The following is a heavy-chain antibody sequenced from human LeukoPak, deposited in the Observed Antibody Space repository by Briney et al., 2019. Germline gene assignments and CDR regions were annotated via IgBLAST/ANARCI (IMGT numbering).Heavy chain of an antibody. V-gene: IGHV5-51*01. D-gene: IGHD3-10*01. CDR2: IYPGESDI. Sequence: GESLKISCKASGYSFTSYWIGWVRQMPGKGLEWMGTIYPGESDIKYSPSFQGQVTISADKSINTAYLQWSSLKASDTAMYYCARQTRDGSGSRGYSFDFWGQGTLVTVSS. CDR3: ARQTRDGSGSRGYSFDF. J-gene: IGHJ4*02. CDR1: GYSFTSYW.